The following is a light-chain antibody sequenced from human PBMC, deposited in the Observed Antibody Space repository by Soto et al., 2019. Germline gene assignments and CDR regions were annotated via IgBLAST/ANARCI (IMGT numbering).Light chain of an antibody. CDR2: GNN. J-gene: IGLJ7*01. CDR1: SSNIGSNY. CDR3: GVWDDSLSGVV. V-gene: IGLV1-47*01. Sequence: QSVLTQPPSASGTPGQTITISSSGSSSNIGSNYVSWYQHRPGTAPKLLISGNNQRPSGVSDRCSGSRSGTSASLATSGLRSDDEADYYCGVWDDSLSGVVFGGGIQLTVL.